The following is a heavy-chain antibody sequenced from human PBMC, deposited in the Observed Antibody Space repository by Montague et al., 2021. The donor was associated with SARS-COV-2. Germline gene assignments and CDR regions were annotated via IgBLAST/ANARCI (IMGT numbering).Heavy chain of an antibody. D-gene: IGHD3-22*01. Sequence: SLRLSCAASGFTFSSYDMHWVRQATGKGLEWVSAIGTAGDTYYPGSVKGRFTISRENAKNSLYLQMNSLRAGDTAVYYCARGAYCYDSSGYYYPYYFDYWGQGTLVTVSS. CDR3: ARGAYCYDSSGYYYPYYFDY. CDR1: GFTFSSYD. V-gene: IGHV3-13*04. CDR2: IGTAGDT. J-gene: IGHJ4*02.